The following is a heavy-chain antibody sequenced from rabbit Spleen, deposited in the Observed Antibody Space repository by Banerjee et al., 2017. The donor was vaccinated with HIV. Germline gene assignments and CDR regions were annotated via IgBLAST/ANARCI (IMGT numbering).Heavy chain of an antibody. V-gene: IGHV1S40*01. Sequence: QSLEESGGDLVKPGASLTLTCTASGFSFSSSDYICWVRQAPGKGLEWIGYIDPIFGRTYYASWVNGRFTISSDNAQYTVDLQMSGLTAADTATYFCAENGINGVYPYYFDLWGQGTLVTVS. D-gene: IGHD2-1*01. CDR1: GFSFSSSDY. J-gene: IGHJ4*01. CDR2: IDPIFGRT. CDR3: AENGINGVYPYYFDL.